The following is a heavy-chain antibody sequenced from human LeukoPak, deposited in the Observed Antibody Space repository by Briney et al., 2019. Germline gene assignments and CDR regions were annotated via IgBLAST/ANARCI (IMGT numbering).Heavy chain of an antibody. CDR3: ARDYGDYQEDY. CDR2: ISYDGSNK. CDR1: GSTFSSYA. J-gene: IGHJ4*02. D-gene: IGHD4-17*01. V-gene: IGHV3-30-3*01. Sequence: GGSLRLSCAASGSTFSSYAMHWVREAPGKGLEWVAVISYDGSNKYYADSVKGRFTISRDNSKNTLYLQMNSLRAEDTAVYYCARDYGDYQEDYWGQGTLVTVSS.